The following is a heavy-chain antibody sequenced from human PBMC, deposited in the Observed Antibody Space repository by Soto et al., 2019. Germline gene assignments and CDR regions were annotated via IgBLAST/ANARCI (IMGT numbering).Heavy chain of an antibody. J-gene: IGHJ2*01. V-gene: IGHV4-39*01. CDR3: EDGIRDL. CDR2: IYYSGST. D-gene: IGHD2-21*01. Sequence: WGSKRKTPGKGLEWIGSIYYSGSTYYNPSLKSRVTISVDTSKNQFSLKLSSVTAADFFFFQAEDGIRDL.